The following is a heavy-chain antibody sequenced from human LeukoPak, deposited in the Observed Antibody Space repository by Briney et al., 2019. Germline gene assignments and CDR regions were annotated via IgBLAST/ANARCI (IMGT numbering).Heavy chain of an antibody. D-gene: IGHD3-10*01. CDR3: ARAVGGGEYYFDY. CDR1: GFTFSSYG. J-gene: IGHJ4*02. V-gene: IGHV3-33*01. CDR2: IWYDGSNK. Sequence: GRSLRLSCAASGFTFSSYGMHWVRQAPGQGLEWMAVIWYDGSNKYYADSVKGRFTISRDNSKNTLYLQMNRLRAEDTAVYYCARAVGGGEYYFDYWGQGTLVTVSS.